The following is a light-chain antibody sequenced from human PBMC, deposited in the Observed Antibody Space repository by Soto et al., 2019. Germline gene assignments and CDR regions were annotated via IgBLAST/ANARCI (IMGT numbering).Light chain of an antibody. CDR1: QGISNF. CDR3: QKYSSVIT. V-gene: IGKV1-27*01. J-gene: IGKJ5*01. Sequence: DIQMTQSPSSLSASVGDRVTITCRASQGISNFLAWYQQKPGKVPKLLISAASTLQSGVPSRFSGSGSGTDFTLTITSLQPEDVAIYSCQKYSSVITFGQGTRLEIK. CDR2: AAS.